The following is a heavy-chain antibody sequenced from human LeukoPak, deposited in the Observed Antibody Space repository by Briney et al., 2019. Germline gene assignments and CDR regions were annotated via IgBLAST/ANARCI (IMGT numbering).Heavy chain of an antibody. J-gene: IGHJ4*02. CDR2: IYSGGST. D-gene: IGHD6-19*01. CDR1: GFTVSSNY. V-gene: IGHV3-66*04. CDR3: ARHEAAGHSSGWYLN. Sequence: QAGGSLRLSCAASGFTVSSNYMSWVRQAPGKGLEWVSVIYSGGSTYYADSVKGRFTISRDNSKNTLYLQMNSLRAEDTAVYYCARHEAAGHSSGWYLNWGQGTLVTVSS.